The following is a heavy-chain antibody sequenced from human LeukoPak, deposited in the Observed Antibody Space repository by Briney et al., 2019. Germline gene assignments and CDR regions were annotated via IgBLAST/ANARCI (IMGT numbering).Heavy chain of an antibody. CDR3: GRSMDV. CDR1: GFIFSSYW. CDR2: IKQDGSEK. Sequence: PGGSLRLSCAASGFIFSSYWMHWVRQAPGKGLEWVANIKQDGSEKYYVDSAKGRFTISRDNAKNSLYLQMNSLRAEDTAVYYCGRSMDVWGQGTTVTVSS. V-gene: IGHV3-7*03. J-gene: IGHJ6*02.